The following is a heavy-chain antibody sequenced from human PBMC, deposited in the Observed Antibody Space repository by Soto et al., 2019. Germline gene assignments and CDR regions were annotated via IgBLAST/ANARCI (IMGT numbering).Heavy chain of an antibody. J-gene: IGHJ4*02. V-gene: IGHV1-69*04. CDR1: GGTFSSYT. Sequence: SVKVSCKASGGTFSSYTISWVRQAPGQGLEWMGRIIPILGIANYAQKFQGRVTITADKSTSTAYMELSSLRSEDTAVYYCARDQTGGNVDYWGQGTLVTVSS. CDR2: IIPILGIA. D-gene: IGHD2-15*01. CDR3: ARDQTGGNVDY.